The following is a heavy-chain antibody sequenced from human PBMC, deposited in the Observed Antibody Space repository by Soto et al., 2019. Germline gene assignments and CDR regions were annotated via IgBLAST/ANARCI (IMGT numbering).Heavy chain of an antibody. Sequence: QVQLVESGGGVVQPGRSLRLSCAASGFTFSSYAMHWVRQAPGKGLEWVAVISYDGSNKYYADSVKGRFTISRDNSKNTLYLQMNSLRAEDTAVYYCARDPSGYSSGWYPTCADYWGQGTLVTVSS. D-gene: IGHD6-19*01. V-gene: IGHV3-30-3*01. J-gene: IGHJ4*02. CDR2: ISYDGSNK. CDR1: GFTFSSYA. CDR3: ARDPSGYSSGWYPTCADY.